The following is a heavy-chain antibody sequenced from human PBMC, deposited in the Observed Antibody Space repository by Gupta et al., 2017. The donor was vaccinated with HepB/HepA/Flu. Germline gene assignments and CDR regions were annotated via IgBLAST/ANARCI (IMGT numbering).Heavy chain of an antibody. J-gene: IGHJ4*02. CDR3: ARGYYQDSSGYFY. V-gene: IGHV1-2*04. Sequence: QVQLVQSGAEVKKPGASVTVSCKASGYTFIGYYVHWVRHVPGQGLEWMGWINPDSGGTNYAQKFQGWITMTRDTSISTAYMELSRLRSDDTAVYYCARGYYQDSSGYFYWGQGTLVTVSS. D-gene: IGHD3-22*01. CDR1: GYTFIGYY. CDR2: INPDSGGT.